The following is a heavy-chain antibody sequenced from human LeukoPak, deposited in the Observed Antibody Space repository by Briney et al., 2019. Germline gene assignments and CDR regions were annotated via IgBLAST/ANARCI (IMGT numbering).Heavy chain of an antibody. J-gene: IGHJ6*02. V-gene: IGHV1-46*01. CDR1: GYTFTSYY. D-gene: IGHD3-22*01. CDR3: ARTDESYYYDSSGSKYHYYYGMDV. CDR2: INPSGGST. Sequence: ASVKVSCKASGYTFTSYYMHWVRQAPGQGLEWMGIINPSGGSTSYAQKFQGRVTMTRDTSTSTVYMELSSLRSEDTAVYYCARTDESYYYDSSGSKYHYYYGMDVWGQGTTVTVPS.